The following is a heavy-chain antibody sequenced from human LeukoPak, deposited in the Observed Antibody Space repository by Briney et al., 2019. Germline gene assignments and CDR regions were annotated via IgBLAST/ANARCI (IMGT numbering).Heavy chain of an antibody. J-gene: IGHJ4*03. V-gene: IGHV4-39*01. CDR2: IYDTGST. CDR3: ARRPGSGSCYRYFDY. CDR1: GGSVSSSSYY. D-gene: IGHD1-26*01. Sequence: SETLSLTCTVSGGSVSSSSYYWGWIRQPPGKGLEWIGCIYDTGSTYYNPSLKTRVTISVDTSNNQFSLKLSSVTAADTAVYYCARRPGSGSCYRYFDYWGQGTTVTVSS.